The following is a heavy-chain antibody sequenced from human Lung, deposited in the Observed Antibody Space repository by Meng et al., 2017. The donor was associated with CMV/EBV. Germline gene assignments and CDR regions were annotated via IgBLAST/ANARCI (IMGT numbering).Heavy chain of an antibody. J-gene: IGHJ6*01. Sequence: SVXVSXKASGGTFSSYAISWVRQAPGQGLEWMGGIIPIFGTANYAQKFQGRVTITTDESTSTAYMELSSLRSEDTAVYYCARGSEESGYYYYYGMDVWGQRATVTVSS. D-gene: IGHD3-3*01. CDR2: IIPIFGTA. CDR3: ARGSEESGYYYYYGMDV. CDR1: GGTFSSYA. V-gene: IGHV1-69*05.